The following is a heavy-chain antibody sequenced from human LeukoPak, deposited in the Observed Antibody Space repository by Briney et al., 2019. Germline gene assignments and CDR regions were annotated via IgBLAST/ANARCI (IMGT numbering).Heavy chain of an antibody. Sequence: PSETLSLTCAVYGGSFSGYYWSWIRQPPGKGLEWIGEINHSGSTNYNPSLKSRVTFSVDTSKNQFSLKLSSVTAADTAVYYCARDLKDTALWWDMDFWGHGTLVTVSS. CDR1: GGSFSGYY. CDR2: INHSGST. D-gene: IGHD5-18*01. J-gene: IGHJ4*01. V-gene: IGHV4-34*01. CDR3: ARDLKDTALWWDMDF.